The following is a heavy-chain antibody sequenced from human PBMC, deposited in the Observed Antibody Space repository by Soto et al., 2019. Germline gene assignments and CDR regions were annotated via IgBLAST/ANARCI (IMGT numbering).Heavy chain of an antibody. J-gene: IGHJ6*02. D-gene: IGHD3-16*02. Sequence: ASVKVSCKASGYTFTSYDINWVRQATGQGLEWMGWMNPNSGNTGYAQKFQGRVTMTRNTSISTAYMELSSLRSEDTAVYYCARGLPGGGVIFYYYYYGMDVWGQGTTVTVSS. V-gene: IGHV1-8*01. CDR2: MNPNSGNT. CDR3: ARGLPGGGVIFYYYYYGMDV. CDR1: GYTFTSYD.